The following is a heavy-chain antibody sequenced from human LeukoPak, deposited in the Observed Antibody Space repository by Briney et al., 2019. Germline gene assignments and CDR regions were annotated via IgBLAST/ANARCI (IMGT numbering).Heavy chain of an antibody. CDR1: GFTFSDYY. J-gene: IGHJ5*02. Sequence: GGSLRLSCAASGFTFSDYYMSWIRQAPGKGLEWVSYISSSGSTIYYADSVKGRFTISRDNSKNTLYLQMNSLRAEDTAVYYCAKEAAAAGTAYNWFDPWGQGTLVTVSS. D-gene: IGHD6-13*01. CDR3: AKEAAAAGTAYNWFDP. V-gene: IGHV3-11*01. CDR2: ISSSGSTI.